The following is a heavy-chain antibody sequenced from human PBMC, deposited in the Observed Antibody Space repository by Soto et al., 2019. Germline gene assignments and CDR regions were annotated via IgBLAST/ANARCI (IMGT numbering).Heavy chain of an antibody. D-gene: IGHD3-10*01. CDR3: ARVPTVRGVIGAGHWFDP. Sequence: GASVKVSCKASGYTFTSYGISWVRQAPGQGLEWMGWISAYNGNTNYAQKLQGRVTMTTDTSTSTAYMELRSLRSDDTAVYYCARVPTVRGVIGAGHWFDPWGQGTLVTVSS. CDR1: GYTFTSYG. CDR2: ISAYNGNT. J-gene: IGHJ5*02. V-gene: IGHV1-18*01.